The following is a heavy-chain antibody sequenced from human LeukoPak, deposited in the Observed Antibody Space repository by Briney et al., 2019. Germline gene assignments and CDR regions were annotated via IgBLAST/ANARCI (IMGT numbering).Heavy chain of an antibody. Sequence: PGGSLRLSCAAFGFTFSSYAMNWVRQAPGKGLEWVANIKEDGIEKYYVDSVKGRFTISRDNAKNSLYLQMDSLRAEDTAVYYCARDKNYYYYMDVWGKGTTVTISS. CDR3: ARDKNYYYYMDV. V-gene: IGHV3-7*01. CDR1: GFTFSSYA. CDR2: IKEDGIEK. J-gene: IGHJ6*03.